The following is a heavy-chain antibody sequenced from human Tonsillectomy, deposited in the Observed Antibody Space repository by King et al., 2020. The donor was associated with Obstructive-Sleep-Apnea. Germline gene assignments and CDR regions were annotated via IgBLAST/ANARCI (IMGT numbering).Heavy chain of an antibody. CDR2: ISVYSGDT. V-gene: IGHV1-18*01. Sequence: VQLQQSGAEVREPGASVWVSCQASGYTFTTSTITWVRKAPGQGFEWLGWISVYSGDTNYGQRLRGRGTMTTDTSTSTAYLELRSLRFDDTAVYYCARDSLLEEVWIWGQGTLVTVSS. J-gene: IGHJ3*02. CDR1: GYTFTTST. CDR3: ARDSLLEEVWI.